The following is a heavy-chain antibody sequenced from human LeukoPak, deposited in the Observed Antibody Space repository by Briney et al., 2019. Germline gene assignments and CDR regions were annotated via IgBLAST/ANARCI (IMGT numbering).Heavy chain of an antibody. V-gene: IGHV1-2*02. J-gene: IGHJ4*02. D-gene: IGHD4-11*01. CDR2: INPNSGGT. Sequence: ASVTVSCKASGYTFTGYYTHWVRQAPGQGLEWMGWINPNSGGTNYAQKFQGRVTMTRDTSISTAYMELSRLRSDDTAVYYCARPYSNADPFDYWGQGTLVTVSS. CDR3: ARPYSNADPFDY. CDR1: GYTFTGYY.